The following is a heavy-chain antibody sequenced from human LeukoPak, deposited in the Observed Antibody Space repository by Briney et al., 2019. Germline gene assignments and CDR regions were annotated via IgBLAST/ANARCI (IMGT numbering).Heavy chain of an antibody. CDR2: ISSSSSYI. D-gene: IGHD1-26*01. Sequence: TGGSLRLSCAASGFTFSSYSMNWVRQAPGKGLEWVSSISSSSSYIYYADSVKGRFTISRDNAKNSLYPQMNSLRAEDTAVYYCARVPVGDAGYWGQGTLVTVSS. V-gene: IGHV3-21*01. CDR3: ARVPVGDAGY. J-gene: IGHJ4*02. CDR1: GFTFSSYS.